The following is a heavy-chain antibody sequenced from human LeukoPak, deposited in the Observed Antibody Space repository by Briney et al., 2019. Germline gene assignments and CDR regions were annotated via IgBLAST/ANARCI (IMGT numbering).Heavy chain of an antibody. CDR2: INHSGST. CDR3: ARGRLLWFGEFDY. CDR1: GGSFSGYY. D-gene: IGHD3-10*01. V-gene: IGHV4-34*01. J-gene: IGHJ4*02. Sequence: PSETLSLTCAVYGGSFSGYYWSWIRQPPGKGLEWIGEINHSGSTNYNPSLKSRVTISVDTSKNQFSLKLSSVTAADTAVYYCARGRLLWFGEFDYWGQGTLVTVSS.